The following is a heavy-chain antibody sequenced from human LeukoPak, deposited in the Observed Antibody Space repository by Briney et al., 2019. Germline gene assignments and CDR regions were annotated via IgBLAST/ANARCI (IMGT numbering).Heavy chain of an antibody. D-gene: IGHD2-2*01. CDR3: ARGPRGYCSSTSCRSTEYYYYMDV. V-gene: IGHV4-59*01. CDR2: IYYSGST. CDR1: GGSISSYY. Sequence: SETLSLTCTVSGGSISSYYWSWIRQPPGQGLEWIGYIYYSGSTNYNPSLKSRVTISVDTSKNQFSLKLSSVTAADTAVYYCARGPRGYCSSTSCRSTEYYYYMDVWGKGTTVTVSS. J-gene: IGHJ6*03.